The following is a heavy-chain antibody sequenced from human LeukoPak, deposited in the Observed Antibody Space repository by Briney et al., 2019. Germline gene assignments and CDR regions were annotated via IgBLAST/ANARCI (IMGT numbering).Heavy chain of an antibody. CDR1: GGTFSSYA. Sequence: GASVKVSCKASGGTFSSYAISWVRQAPGQGLEWMGGIIPIFGTANYAQKFQGRVTITTDESTSTAYMELSSLRSEDTAVYYCAREGRSSSWPNWFDPWGQGTLVTVSS. J-gene: IGHJ5*02. V-gene: IGHV1-69*05. CDR2: IIPIFGTA. CDR3: AREGRSSSWPNWFDP. D-gene: IGHD6-6*01.